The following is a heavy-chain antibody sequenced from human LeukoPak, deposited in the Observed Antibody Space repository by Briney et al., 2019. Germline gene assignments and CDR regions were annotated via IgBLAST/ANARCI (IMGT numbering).Heavy chain of an antibody. CDR1: GFTFSSYW. J-gene: IGHJ6*02. D-gene: IGHD3-16*01. V-gene: IGHV3-7*03. Sequence: GGSLRLSCAAFGFTFSSYWMNWARQAPGKGLEWVASINHNGNVNYYADSVKGRFTISRDNAKNSLYLQMSNLRAEDTAVYFCARGGGLDVWGQGATVTVSS. CDR3: ARGGGLDV. CDR2: INHNGNVN.